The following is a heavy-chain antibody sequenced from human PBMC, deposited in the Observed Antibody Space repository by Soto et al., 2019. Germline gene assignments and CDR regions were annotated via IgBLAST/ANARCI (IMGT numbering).Heavy chain of an antibody. Sequence: GASVRVSCKASGYTFTSYGISWVRQAPGQGLEWMGWISAYNGNTNYAQKLQGRVTMTTDTSTSTAYMELRSLRSDDTAVYYCARDLQTYTRRSRTNGAVVADNWFDPWG. CDR2: ISAYNGNT. J-gene: IGHJ5*02. CDR3: ARDLQTYTRRSRTNGAVVADNWFDP. CDR1: GYTFTSYG. V-gene: IGHV1-18*01. D-gene: IGHD2-8*01.